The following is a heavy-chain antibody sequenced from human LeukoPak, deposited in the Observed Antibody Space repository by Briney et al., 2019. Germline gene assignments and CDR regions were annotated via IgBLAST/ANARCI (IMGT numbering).Heavy chain of an antibody. CDR1: GFTFRSYS. V-gene: IGHV3-48*01. CDR3: ATHYYGSGSSLDY. D-gene: IGHD3-10*01. Sequence: GGSLRLSCAASGFTFRSYSMNWVRQAPGKGLEWVSYISTSSGTIYYADSVKGRFTISRDNAKNSLYLQMNSLRAEDTAVYYCATHYYGSGSSLDYWGQGTLVTVSS. CDR2: ISTSSGTI. J-gene: IGHJ4*02.